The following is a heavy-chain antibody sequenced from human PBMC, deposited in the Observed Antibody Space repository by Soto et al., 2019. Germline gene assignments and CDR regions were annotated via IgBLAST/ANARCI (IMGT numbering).Heavy chain of an antibody. CDR2: IITMYGTT. CDR1: GGTFSSYA. V-gene: IGHV1-69*13. Sequence: ASVKVSCKASGGTFSSYAISWVRQAPGQGLEWLGGIITMYGTTNYAQKFQGRVTITADESTSTAYMEVSSLTSEDTAVYYCAAAQPRVIGYCSTSNCYVGDHWGQGTLVTVSS. CDR3: AAAQPRVIGYCSTSNCYVGDH. D-gene: IGHD2-2*03. J-gene: IGHJ4*02.